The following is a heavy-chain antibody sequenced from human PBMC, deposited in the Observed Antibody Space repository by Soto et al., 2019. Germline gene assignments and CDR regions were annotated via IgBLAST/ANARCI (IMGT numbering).Heavy chain of an antibody. D-gene: IGHD3-10*01. J-gene: IGHJ4*02. V-gene: IGHV4-34*01. Sequence: QVQLQQWGAGLLKPSETLSLTCAVYGGSFSGYYWSWIRQPPGKELEWIGEINHSGSTNYNPSLKSRVTISVDTSKNQFSLKLSSVTAADTAVYYCARGYGRNLDYWGQGTLVTVSS. CDR2: INHSGST. CDR3: ARGYGRNLDY. CDR1: GGSFSGYY.